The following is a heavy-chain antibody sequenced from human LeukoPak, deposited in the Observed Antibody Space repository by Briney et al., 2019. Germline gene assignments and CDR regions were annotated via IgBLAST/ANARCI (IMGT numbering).Heavy chain of an antibody. V-gene: IGHV3-23*01. CDR3: AKGGGDYLIYYGMDV. CDR1: GFTFSSYA. J-gene: IGHJ6*02. Sequence: PGGSLRLSCAASGFTFSSYAMSWVRQAPGKGLEWVSGVSGSGGSTYYADSVKGRFTISRDNSKNTLYLRMNTLRAEDTAVYYCAKGGGDYLIYYGMDVWGQGTTVTVSS. D-gene: IGHD4-17*01. CDR2: VSGSGGST.